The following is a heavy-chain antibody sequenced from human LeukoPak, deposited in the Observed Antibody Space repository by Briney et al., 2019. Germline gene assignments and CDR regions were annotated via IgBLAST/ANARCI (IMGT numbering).Heavy chain of an antibody. CDR1: GYSFNIYE. J-gene: IGHJ5*02. CDR2: VNPNSGDT. Sequence: ASVKVSCKTSGYSFNIYEINWVRQDTGQGLEWMGWVNPNSGDTDYAQKFQGRLTMTRNTSISTAYMELSGLRLEDTAVYYCSRGPWFDPWGQGTQVTVSS. V-gene: IGHV1-8*01. CDR3: SRGPWFDP.